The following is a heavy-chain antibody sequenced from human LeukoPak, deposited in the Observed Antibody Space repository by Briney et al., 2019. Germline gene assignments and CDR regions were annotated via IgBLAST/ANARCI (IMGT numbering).Heavy chain of an antibody. CDR2: IWYDGSNK. CDR1: GSTFSSYG. D-gene: IGHD6-13*01. Sequence: PGGSLRLSCAASGSTFSSYGMHWVRQAPGKGLEWVAVIWYDGSNKYYADSVKGRFTISRDNSKNTLYLQMNSLRAEDTAVYYCAKDSSSWRGYFDYWGQGTLVTVSS. V-gene: IGHV3-30*02. CDR3: AKDSSSWRGYFDY. J-gene: IGHJ4*02.